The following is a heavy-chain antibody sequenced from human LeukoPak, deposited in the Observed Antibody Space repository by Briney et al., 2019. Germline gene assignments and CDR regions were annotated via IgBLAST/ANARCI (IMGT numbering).Heavy chain of an antibody. CDR3: AKGHGEGVPAAIGA. Sequence: GGSLRLSCAASGFTFSDYYMSWVRQAPGKGLEWVANIKQDGSEKYYVDSVKGRFTISRDNSKNTLYLQMNSLRAEDTAVYYCAKGHGEGVPAAIGAWGQGTLVTVSS. V-gene: IGHV3-7*03. CDR1: GFTFSDYY. CDR2: IKQDGSEK. J-gene: IGHJ5*02. D-gene: IGHD2-2*01.